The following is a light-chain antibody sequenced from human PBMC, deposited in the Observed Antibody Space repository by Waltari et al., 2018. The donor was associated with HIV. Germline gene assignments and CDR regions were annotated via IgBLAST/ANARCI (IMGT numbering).Light chain of an antibody. CDR3: CLRTSLYTFV. CDR2: RNY. J-gene: IGLJ1*01. Sequence: QSVLTQPPSASGTPGQRVTISCSGSSSNIGSKYVYWYQQLPGTAPKLLIYRNYQRPSGVPDRFSGSKSGTSASLAISGLRSEDEADYYCCLRTSLYTFVFGTGTKVTVL. CDR1: SSNIGSKY. V-gene: IGLV1-47*01.